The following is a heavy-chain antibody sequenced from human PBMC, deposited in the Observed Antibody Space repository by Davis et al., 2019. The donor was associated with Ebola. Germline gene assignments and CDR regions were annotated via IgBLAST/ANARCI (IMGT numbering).Heavy chain of an antibody. CDR1: GFTFSTYS. CDR3: VVWEWFGELLYPFDY. J-gene: IGHJ4*02. V-gene: IGHV3-21*01. D-gene: IGHD3-10*01. CDR2: ISSDSDYI. Sequence: PGGSLRLSCAASGFTFSTYSMSWVRQAPGKGLEWVSSISSDSDYIYYADSAKGRFTISRDNAKNSLYLQMNSLRAEDTAVYYCVVWEWFGELLYPFDYWGQGTLVTVSS.